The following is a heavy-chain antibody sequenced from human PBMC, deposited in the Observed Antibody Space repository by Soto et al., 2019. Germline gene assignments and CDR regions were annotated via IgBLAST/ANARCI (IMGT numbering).Heavy chain of an antibody. CDR3: GPRGAVAPRGY. Sequence: QVQLQQWGAGLLKPSETLSLTCAVSGGSFSDFYWTWIRQLPGKGLEWIGEINHIGYRNYNPSLESRVAISVDTSKNLFSLNLRSVTAADTAVYYCGPRGAVAPRGYWGQGTLVTVSS. CDR1: GGSFSDFY. CDR2: INHIGYR. V-gene: IGHV4-34*02. J-gene: IGHJ4*02. D-gene: IGHD2-15*01.